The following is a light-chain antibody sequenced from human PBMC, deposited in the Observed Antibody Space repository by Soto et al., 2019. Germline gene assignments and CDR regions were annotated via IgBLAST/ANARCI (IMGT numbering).Light chain of an antibody. CDR1: NSDVGGYNY. V-gene: IGLV2-14*01. Sequence: QSALTQPASVSGSPGQSITISCTGTNSDVGGYNYVSWYQQHPGKAPKLMIYEVSNRPSGVSNRFSGSKSGNTASLTISGLQADDEADYYCSSYTSSNTLDYVFGTGTKVTAL. CDR2: EVS. J-gene: IGLJ1*01. CDR3: SSYTSSNTLDYV.